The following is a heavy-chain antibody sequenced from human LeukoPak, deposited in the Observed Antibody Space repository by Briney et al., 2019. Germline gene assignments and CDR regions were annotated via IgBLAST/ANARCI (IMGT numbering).Heavy chain of an antibody. V-gene: IGHV1-18*01. D-gene: IGHD3-22*01. CDR3: ARDRVVITGDFDY. CDR2: ISAYNGNK. CDR1: GYTFTSYG. Sequence: GASVTVSCKASGYTFTSYGISWVRQAPGQGVEGMGWISAYNGNKNYAQKLQGRVTMTTDTSTSTAYMELRSLRSDDTAVYYCARDRVVITGDFDYWGQGTLVTVSS. J-gene: IGHJ4*02.